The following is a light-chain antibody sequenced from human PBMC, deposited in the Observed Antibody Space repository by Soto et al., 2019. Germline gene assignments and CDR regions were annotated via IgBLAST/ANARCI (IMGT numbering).Light chain of an antibody. CDR1: SSNIGNNY. J-gene: IGLJ3*02. V-gene: IGLV1-51*01. CDR2: DIN. CDR3: GAWDSSLSVWV. Sequence: QSVLTQPPSVSAAPGQKVTISCSGSSSNIGNNYVSWYRQFPGTAPKLLIYDINKRPPGIPDRFSGSKSGTSATLGITGLQTGDEADYYCGAWDSSLSVWVFGGGTQLTVL.